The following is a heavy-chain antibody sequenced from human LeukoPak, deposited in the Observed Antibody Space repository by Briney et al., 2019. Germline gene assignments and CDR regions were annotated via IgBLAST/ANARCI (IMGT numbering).Heavy chain of an antibody. Sequence: ASVKVSCKASGFTFNAYNIHWVRQAPGQGLEWMGWINPKSGGANYAQKFQGRVTMTTDTSTNTAYMELKSLRSDDTAVYYCARDRYGARSGSYDYWGQGTLVTVSS. J-gene: IGHJ4*02. D-gene: IGHD1-26*01. CDR3: ARDRYGARSGSYDY. CDR2: INPKSGGA. CDR1: GFTFNAYN. V-gene: IGHV1-2*02.